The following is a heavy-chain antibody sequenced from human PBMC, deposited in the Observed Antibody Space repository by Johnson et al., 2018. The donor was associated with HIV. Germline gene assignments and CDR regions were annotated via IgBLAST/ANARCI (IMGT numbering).Heavy chain of an antibody. Sequence: VQLVESGGGLVKPGGSLRLSCAASGFTVSSNYMSWVRQTPGKGLEWVSVIFSVGNTYYADSVKGRFTISRDNSNNMVYLQMDSLRPEDTAVYYCARVGYQLHDAFDLWGQGTMVTVSS. CDR1: GFTVSSNY. CDR3: ARVGYQLHDAFDL. V-gene: IGHV3-66*02. J-gene: IGHJ3*01. D-gene: IGHD2-2*01. CDR2: IFSVGNT.